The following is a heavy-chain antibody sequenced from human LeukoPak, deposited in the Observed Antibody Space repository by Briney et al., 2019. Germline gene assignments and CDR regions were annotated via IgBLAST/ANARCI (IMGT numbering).Heavy chain of an antibody. Sequence: GASAKVSCKASGYTFTGYYMHWVRQAPGQGLEWMGWINPNSGGTNYAQKFQGRVTMTRDTSISTAYMELSRLRSDDTAVYYCARSHYYYYGMDVWGQGTTVTVSS. CDR3: ARSHYYYYGMDV. J-gene: IGHJ6*02. CDR2: INPNSGGT. V-gene: IGHV1-2*02. CDR1: GYTFTGYY.